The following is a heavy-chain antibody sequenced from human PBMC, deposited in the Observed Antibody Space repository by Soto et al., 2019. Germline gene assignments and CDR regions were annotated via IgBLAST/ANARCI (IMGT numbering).Heavy chain of an antibody. CDR1: GGSISSSNW. V-gene: IGHV4-4*02. CDR3: ARSRGYYDSSGYSYY. CDR2: IYHGGST. D-gene: IGHD3-22*01. Sequence: TLSLTCAVSGGSISSSNWWSWVRQPPGKGLEWIGEIYHGGSTNYNPSLKSRVTISVDKSKNQFSLKLSSVTAADTAVYYCARSRGYYDSSGYSYYWGQGTLVTVSS. J-gene: IGHJ4*02.